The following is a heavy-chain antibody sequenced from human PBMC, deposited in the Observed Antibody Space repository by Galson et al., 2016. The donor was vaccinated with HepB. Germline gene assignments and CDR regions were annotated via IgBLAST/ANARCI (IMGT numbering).Heavy chain of an antibody. J-gene: IGHJ4*02. CDR3: ATPLEGAIDY. Sequence: SLRLSCAASGFTFDDYGMSWVRQAPGKGLEWVSGINWNGSSTGYVDSVKGRFTISRDNAKNSLYLQMNSLRAEDTALYYCATPLEGAIDYWGQGTLVTVSS. D-gene: IGHD1-26*01. CDR2: INWNGSST. V-gene: IGHV3-20*04. CDR1: GFTFDDYG.